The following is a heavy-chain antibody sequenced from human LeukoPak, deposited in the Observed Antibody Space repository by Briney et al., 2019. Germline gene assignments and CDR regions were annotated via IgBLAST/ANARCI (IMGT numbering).Heavy chain of an antibody. J-gene: IGHJ5*02. V-gene: IGHV3-48*04. CDR2: ISSSSSTI. Sequence: GSLRLSCAASGFTFSSYSMNWVRQAPGKGLEWVSYISSSSSTIYYADSVKGRFTISRDNAKNSLYLQMNSLRAEDTAVYYCARDLRGDYESRFDPWGQGTLVTVSS. CDR3: ARDLRGDYESRFDP. D-gene: IGHD4-17*01. CDR1: GFTFSSYS.